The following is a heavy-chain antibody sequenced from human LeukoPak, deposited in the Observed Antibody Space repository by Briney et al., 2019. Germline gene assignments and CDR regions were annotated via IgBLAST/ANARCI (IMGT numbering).Heavy chain of an antibody. CDR3: ARGTPQYTSSWYNY. J-gene: IGHJ4*02. Sequence: GGSLRLSCAASGFTFSSYAMSWVRQAPGKGLECVANIKQDGSETYYVDSVKGRFTISRDNAKNSLFLQMNSLRAEDTAVYYCARGTPQYTSSWYNYWGQGTLVTVSS. D-gene: IGHD6-13*01. CDR2: IKQDGSET. CDR1: GFTFSSYA. V-gene: IGHV3-7*04.